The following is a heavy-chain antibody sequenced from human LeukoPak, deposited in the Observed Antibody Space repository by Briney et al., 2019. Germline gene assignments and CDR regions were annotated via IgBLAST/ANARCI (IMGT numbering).Heavy chain of an antibody. CDR3: ARESGIATTGRWFDP. Sequence: SQTLSLTFAISGDSVSSSSAAWNWIRQSPSRGLEWLGRTYFRSDWFNDYAVSVKSRITVNPDTSKNQFSLHLSSVTPEDTAVCYCARESGIATTGRWFDPWGQGTLVTVSS. D-gene: IGHD6-13*01. CDR2: TYFRSDWFN. CDR1: GDSVSSSSAA. V-gene: IGHV6-1*01. J-gene: IGHJ5*02.